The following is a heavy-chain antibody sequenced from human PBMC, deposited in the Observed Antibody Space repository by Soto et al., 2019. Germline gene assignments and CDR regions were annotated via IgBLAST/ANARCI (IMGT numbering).Heavy chain of an antibody. J-gene: IGHJ4*02. CDR2: IYYSGST. V-gene: IGHV4-39*01. D-gene: IGHD3-22*01. CDR3: ARHDDSSGYYYAYFDY. CDR1: GGSISSSSYY. Sequence: SETLSLTCTVSGGSISSSSYYWGWIRQPPGKGLEWIGSIYYSGSTYYNPSLKSRVTISVDTSKNQFSLKLSSVTAADTAVYYCARHDDSSGYYYAYFDYWGQGTLVTVSS.